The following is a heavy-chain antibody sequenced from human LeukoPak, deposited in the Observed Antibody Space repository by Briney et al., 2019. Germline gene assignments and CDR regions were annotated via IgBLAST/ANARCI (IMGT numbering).Heavy chain of an antibody. V-gene: IGHV5-51*01. CDR3: ARHVVVRNYYDSSGYYSDY. CDR2: IYPGDSDT. Sequence: GESLKISCKGSGYSFTSYWIGWVRQMPGKGLEWMGIIYPGDSDTRYSPSFQGQVTISADKSISTAYLQWSSLKASDTAMYYCARHVVVRNYYDSSGYYSDYWGQGTLVTVSS. J-gene: IGHJ4*02. CDR1: GYSFTSYW. D-gene: IGHD3-22*01.